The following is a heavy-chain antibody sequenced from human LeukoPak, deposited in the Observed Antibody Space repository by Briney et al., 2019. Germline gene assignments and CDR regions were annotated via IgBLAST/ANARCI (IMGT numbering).Heavy chain of an antibody. CDR2: IYYSGST. V-gene: IGHV4-59*01. J-gene: IGHJ3*02. CDR3: AREKGLFDI. Sequence: NSSETLSLTCTVSGGSISSYYWSWIRQPPGKGLEWIGYIYYSGSTNYNPSLKSRVTISVDTSKNQFSLKLSSVTAADTAVYYCAREKGLFDIWGQGTMVTVSS. CDR1: GGSISSYY.